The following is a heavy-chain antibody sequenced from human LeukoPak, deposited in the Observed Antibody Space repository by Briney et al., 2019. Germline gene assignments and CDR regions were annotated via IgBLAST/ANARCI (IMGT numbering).Heavy chain of an antibody. CDR2: IISDGSGS. Sequence: PGGSLRLSCAASGFAFSDYWMHWVRQAPGKGPVWVSRIISDGSGSTYADSVKGRFTTSRDNAKNTLYLQMNSLRAEDTAVYYCLRDARYTPDYWGQGTLVTVSS. J-gene: IGHJ4*02. CDR1: GFAFSDYW. CDR3: LRDARYTPDY. D-gene: IGHD5-24*01. V-gene: IGHV3-74*01.